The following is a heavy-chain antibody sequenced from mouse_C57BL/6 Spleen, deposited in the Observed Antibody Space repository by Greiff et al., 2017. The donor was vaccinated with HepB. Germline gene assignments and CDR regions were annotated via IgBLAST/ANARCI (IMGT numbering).Heavy chain of an antibody. CDR2: ISDGGSYT. CDR3: ASGAMVSFAY. V-gene: IGHV5-4*03. CDR1: GFTFSSYA. D-gene: IGHD1-1*02. Sequence: EVKLVESGGGLVKPGGSLKLSCAASGFTFSSYAMSWVRQTPEKRLEWVATISDGGSYTYYPDNVKGRFTISRDNAKNNLYLQMSHLKSEDTAMYYCASGAMVSFAYWGQGTLVTVSA. J-gene: IGHJ3*01.